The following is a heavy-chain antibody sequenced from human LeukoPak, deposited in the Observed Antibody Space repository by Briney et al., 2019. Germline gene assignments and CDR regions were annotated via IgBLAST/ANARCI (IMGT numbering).Heavy chain of an antibody. V-gene: IGHV3-21*04. CDR3: TKDDYGDRY. CDR2: ISSSSSYI. D-gene: IGHD4-17*01. J-gene: IGHJ4*02. Sequence: GGSLRLSCAASGFTFSSYSMNWVRQAPGKGLEWVSSISSSSSYIYYADSVKGRFTISRDDSKNTAYLQMNSLKTEDTAVYYCTKDDYGDRYWGQGTLVTVSS. CDR1: GFTFSSYS.